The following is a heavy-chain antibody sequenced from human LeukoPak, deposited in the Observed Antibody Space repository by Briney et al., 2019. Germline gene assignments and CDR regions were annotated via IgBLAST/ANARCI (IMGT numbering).Heavy chain of an antibody. CDR2: ISSSSSYI. CDR3: ARDFSSGYCSGGSCSRGY. D-gene: IGHD2-15*01. Sequence: GGSLRLSCAASGFTFSSYSMNWVRQAPGKGLEWVSSISSSSSYIYYADSVKGRFTISRDNAKNSLYLQMNSLRAEDTAVYYCARDFSSGYCSGGSCSRGYWGQGTLVTVSS. J-gene: IGHJ4*02. V-gene: IGHV3-21*01. CDR1: GFTFSSYS.